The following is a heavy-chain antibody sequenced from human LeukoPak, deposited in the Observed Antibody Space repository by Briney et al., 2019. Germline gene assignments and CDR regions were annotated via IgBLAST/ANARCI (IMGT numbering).Heavy chain of an antibody. Sequence: GGSLRLSCAASGFTFSNYWMHWVRQVPGEGLVCVSRINIDGTSTSYADSVKGRFTISRDNAKNALYLQMSSLRAEDTAVYYCARGSSGWYGIDYWGQGALVNVSS. CDR1: GFTFSNYW. D-gene: IGHD6-19*01. CDR2: INIDGTST. V-gene: IGHV3-74*01. J-gene: IGHJ4*02. CDR3: ARGSSGWYGIDY.